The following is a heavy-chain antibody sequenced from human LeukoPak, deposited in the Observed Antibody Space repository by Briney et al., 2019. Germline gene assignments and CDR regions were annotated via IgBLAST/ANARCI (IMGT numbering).Heavy chain of an antibody. CDR1: GFTFRNYA. D-gene: IGHD6-19*01. V-gene: IGHV3-23*01. CDR3: AQRGQSGWHFDY. J-gene: IGHJ4*02. Sequence: GGSLRLSCAASGFTFRNYAMTWVRQAPGKGLEWVSLISDGGGSTHYADSVKGRFTISRDNSKNTLYLQMNGLRAEDTAVYYCAQRGQSGWHFDYWGQGTLVTVPS. CDR2: ISDGGGST.